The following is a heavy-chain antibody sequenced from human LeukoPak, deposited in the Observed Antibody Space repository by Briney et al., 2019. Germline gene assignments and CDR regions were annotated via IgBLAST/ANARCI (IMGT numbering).Heavy chain of an antibody. Sequence: PVGSLRLSCAASGFTSRSYSMNWVRQAPGKGLGWVSSISSSSSYIYYADSVKGRFTISRDNAKDSLYLQMNSLRAEDTAVYYCARDLARSSGPFDYWGQGTLVTVSS. V-gene: IGHV3-21*01. D-gene: IGHD6-19*01. CDR1: GFTSRSYS. J-gene: IGHJ4*02. CDR2: ISSSSSYI. CDR3: ARDLARSSGPFDY.